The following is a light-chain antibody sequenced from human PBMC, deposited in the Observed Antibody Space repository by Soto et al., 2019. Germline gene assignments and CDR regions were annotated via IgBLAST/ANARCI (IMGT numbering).Light chain of an antibody. V-gene: IGKV1-39*01. J-gene: IGKJ1*01. CDR3: QQSYSTPPAWT. CDR2: AAS. CDR1: QSISSY. Sequence: DIQMTQSPSSLSASVGDRVTIICRASQSISSYLNWYQQKPGKAPKLLIYAASSLQSGVPSRFSGSGSGTDFTLTISSLQPEDFATYYCQQSYSTPPAWTFGQGTKVEIK.